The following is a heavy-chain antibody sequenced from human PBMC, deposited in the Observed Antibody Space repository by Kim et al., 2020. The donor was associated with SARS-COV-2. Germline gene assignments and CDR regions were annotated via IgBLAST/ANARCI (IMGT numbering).Heavy chain of an antibody. V-gene: IGHV3-72*01. D-gene: IGHD3-22*01. CDR2: SRNKANSYTT. J-gene: IGHJ6*01. Sequence: GGSLRLSCAASGFIFSDHQIDWVRQAPGKGLEWVGRSRNKANSYTTEYAASVKGRFTISRDNSKNSLYLQMNSLKTEDTAVYYCARLAHYESSAPEGMD. CDR3: ARLAHYESSAPEGMD. CDR1: GFIFSDHQ.